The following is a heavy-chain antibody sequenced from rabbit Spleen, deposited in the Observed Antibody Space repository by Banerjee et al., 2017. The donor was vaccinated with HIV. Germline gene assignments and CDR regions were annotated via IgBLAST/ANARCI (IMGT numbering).Heavy chain of an antibody. CDR3: ARTSGLNGPDFINL. D-gene: IGHD3-1*01. V-gene: IGHV1S7*01. J-gene: IGHJ4*01. CDR2: IDPLFGTT. CDR1: GFGFSSYY. Sequence: QLKESGGGLVQPGGSLKLSYKASGFGFSSYYMNWVRQAPGKGLEWIGYIDPLFGTTYHASWVNGRFTISSDSAQNTVDLKMTSLTAADTATYFCARTSGLNGPDFINLWGQGTLVT.